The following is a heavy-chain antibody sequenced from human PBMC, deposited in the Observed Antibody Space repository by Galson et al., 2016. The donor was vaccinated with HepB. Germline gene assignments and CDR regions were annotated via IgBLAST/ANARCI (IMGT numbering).Heavy chain of an antibody. D-gene: IGHD1-7*01. CDR1: GFTFRTYW. CDR3: AREATATTGAKTKRVWYFDL. CDR2: ISSDGLTT. J-gene: IGHJ2*01. Sequence: SLRLSCAASGFTFRTYWMHWVRQSPGMGLVWVSRISSDGLTTTYADSMKGRFTISRDDATNSLYLQMNSLRDEDTAVYYCAREATATTGAKTKRVWYFDLWGRGTLVTVSS. V-gene: IGHV3-74*03.